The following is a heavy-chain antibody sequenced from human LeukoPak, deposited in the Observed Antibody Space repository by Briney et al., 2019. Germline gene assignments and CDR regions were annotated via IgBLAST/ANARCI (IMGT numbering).Heavy chain of an antibody. J-gene: IGHJ3*02. V-gene: IGHV1-69*13. Sequence: SVKVSCKASGGTFSSYAISWVRQAPGQGLEWMGGIIPIFGTANYAQKFQGRVTITADESTSTAYMELSSLRSEDTAVYYCARDKEYCSGGSCNAFDIWGQGTMVTVSS. D-gene: IGHD2-15*01. CDR3: ARDKEYCSGGSCNAFDI. CDR2: IIPIFGTA. CDR1: GGTFSSYA.